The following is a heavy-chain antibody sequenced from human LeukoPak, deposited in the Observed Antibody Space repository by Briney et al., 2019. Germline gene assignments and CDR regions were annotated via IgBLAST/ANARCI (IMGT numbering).Heavy chain of an antibody. D-gene: IGHD6-13*01. V-gene: IGHV3-23*01. Sequence: PGGSLRLSCAASGFTFSSYSMNWVRQAPGKGLEWVSAISGSGGSTYYADSVKGRFTISRDNSKNTPYLQMNSLRAEDTAVYYCAKDRGLLSSSWYLFDYWGQGTLVTVSS. CDR2: ISGSGGST. CDR1: GFTFSSYS. CDR3: AKDRGLLSSSWYLFDY. J-gene: IGHJ4*02.